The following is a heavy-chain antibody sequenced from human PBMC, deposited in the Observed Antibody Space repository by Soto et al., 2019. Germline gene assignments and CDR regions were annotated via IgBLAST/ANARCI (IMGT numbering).Heavy chain of an antibody. CDR3: ARAGITGTTGYYFDY. CDR2: IWYDGSNK. J-gene: IGHJ4*02. CDR1: GFTFSSYG. V-gene: IGHV3-33*01. Sequence: QVQLVESGGGVVQPGRSLRLSCAASGFTFSSYGMHWVRQAPGKGLEWVAAIWYDGSNKYYADSVKGRFTISRDNSKNTLYLQMNSLRAEDTAVYYCARAGITGTTGYYFDYWGQGTLVTVSS. D-gene: IGHD1-7*01.